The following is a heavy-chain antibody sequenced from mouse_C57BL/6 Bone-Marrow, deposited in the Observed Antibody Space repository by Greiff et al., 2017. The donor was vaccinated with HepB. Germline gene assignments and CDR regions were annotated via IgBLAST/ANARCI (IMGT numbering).Heavy chain of an antibody. CDR2: ISGGGGNT. Sequence: DVMLVESGGGLVKPGGSLKLSCAASGFTFSSYTMSWVRQTPEKRLEWVATISGGGGNTYYPDSVKGRFTISRDNAKNTLYLQMSSLRSEDTALYYCARRVPLMGDWGQGTSVTVSS. V-gene: IGHV5-9*01. D-gene: IGHD5-1*01. J-gene: IGHJ4*01. CDR3: ARRVPLMGD. CDR1: GFTFSSYT.